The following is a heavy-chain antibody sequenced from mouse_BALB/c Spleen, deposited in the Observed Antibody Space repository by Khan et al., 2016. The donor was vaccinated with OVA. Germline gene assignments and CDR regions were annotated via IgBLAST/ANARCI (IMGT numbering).Heavy chain of an antibody. Sequence: EVQLVESGPGLVKPSQSLSLTCTVTGYSITSDYAWNWIRQFPGNKLEWMGYISYSGNTKYNPSLKSRISITRDTSKNQFFLQLNLVTIEDTATYYCARIQGGDFDYWGQGTTLTVSS. D-gene: IGHD3-2*02. CDR3: ARIQGGDFDY. CDR2: ISYSGNT. V-gene: IGHV3-2*02. J-gene: IGHJ2*01. CDR1: GYSITSDYA.